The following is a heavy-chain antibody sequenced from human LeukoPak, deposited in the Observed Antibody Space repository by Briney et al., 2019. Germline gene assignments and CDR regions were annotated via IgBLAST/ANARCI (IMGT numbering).Heavy chain of an antibody. D-gene: IGHD3-22*01. J-gene: IGHJ3*02. CDR1: GGSISSGGYY. CDR3: ARSGYWSPFDI. Sequence: PSQTLSLTCTVSGGSISSGGYYWSWIRQPPGKGLEWIGYIYHSGSTYYNPSLKSRVTISVDRSKNQFSLKLSSVTAGDTAVYYCARSGYWSPFDIWGQGTMVTVSS. CDR2: IYHSGST. V-gene: IGHV4-30-2*01.